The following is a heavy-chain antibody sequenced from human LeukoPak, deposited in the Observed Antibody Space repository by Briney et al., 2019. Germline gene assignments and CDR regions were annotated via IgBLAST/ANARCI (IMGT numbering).Heavy chain of an antibody. CDR3: MAAAGTWDAFDI. CDR2: IYPGDSDT. CDR1: GYSFTSYW. V-gene: IGHV5-51*01. D-gene: IGHD6-13*01. J-gene: IGHJ3*02. Sequence: GESLKISCKGSGYSFTSYWIGWVRQLPGKGLEWMGIIYPGDSDTRYSPSFQGQVTISADKSISTAYLQWSSLKASDTGARSYMAAAGTWDAFDIWGQGTMVTVSS.